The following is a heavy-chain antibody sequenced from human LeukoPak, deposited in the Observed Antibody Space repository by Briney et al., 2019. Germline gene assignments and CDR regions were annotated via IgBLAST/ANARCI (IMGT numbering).Heavy chain of an antibody. Sequence: GGSLRLSCVASGLTFSSYAMHWVRQAPGKGLEWVAAISYDGRDKYYADFVKGRFTISRDNSKNTVYLQMNSLRAEDTAVYYCASGTTGTTWSYGMDIWGQGTTVTVSS. D-gene: IGHD1-1*01. V-gene: IGHV3-30*04. CDR1: GLTFSSYA. J-gene: IGHJ6*02. CDR2: ISYDGRDK. CDR3: ASGTTGTTWSYGMDI.